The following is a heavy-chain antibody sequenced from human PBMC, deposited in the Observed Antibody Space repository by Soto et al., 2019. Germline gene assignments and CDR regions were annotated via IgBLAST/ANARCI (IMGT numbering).Heavy chain of an antibody. Sequence: ASVKVSCKASGGTFSTYTFSWVRQAPGQGLEWMGGIIPIFGTPNYAQKFQGRVTITADKSTSTVYMELSNLRSDDTAVYYCARGVECRGYCINKHTWSDPWGQGTLVTVSS. CDR1: GGTFSTYT. D-gene: IGHD2-15*01. CDR2: IIPIFGTP. V-gene: IGHV1-69*06. J-gene: IGHJ5*02. CDR3: ARGVECRGYCINKHTWSDP.